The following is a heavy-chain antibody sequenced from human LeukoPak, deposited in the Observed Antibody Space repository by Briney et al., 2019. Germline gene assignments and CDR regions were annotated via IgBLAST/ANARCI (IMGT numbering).Heavy chain of an antibody. Sequence: SETLSLTCTVSGGSISSYYWSWIRQPPGKGLEWIGYIYYSGSTNYNPSLKSRVTISVDTSKNQFSLKLSSVTAADTAVYYCARDAVAAAGTNWGQGTLVTVSS. CDR2: IYYSGST. J-gene: IGHJ4*02. D-gene: IGHD6-13*01. CDR3: ARDAVAAAGTN. V-gene: IGHV4-59*12. CDR1: GGSISSYY.